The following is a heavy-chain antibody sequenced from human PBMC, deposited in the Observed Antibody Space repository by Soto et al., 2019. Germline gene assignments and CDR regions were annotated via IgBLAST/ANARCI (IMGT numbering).Heavy chain of an antibody. V-gene: IGHV3-74*01. CDR2: INSDGSST. CDR3: ARDGKGIAAAGRNWFDP. J-gene: IGHJ5*02. D-gene: IGHD6-13*01. CDR1: GFTIRSYG. Sequence: PGGSLRLRCAAAGFTIRSYGMHWVRQAPGKGLVWVSRINSDGSSTSYADSVKGRFTISRDNAKNTLYLQMNSLRAEDTAVYYCARDGKGIAAAGRNWFDPWGQGTLVTVSS.